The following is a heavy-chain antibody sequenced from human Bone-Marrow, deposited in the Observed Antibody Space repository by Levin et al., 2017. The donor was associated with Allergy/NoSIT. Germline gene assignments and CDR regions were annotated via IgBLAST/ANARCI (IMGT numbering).Heavy chain of an antibody. Sequence: SETLSLTCTVSGGSISSYYWSWIRQPPGKGLEWIGYIYYSGSTNYNPSLKSRVTISVDTSKNQFSLKLSSVTAADTAVYYCARSPAIEVYDSSGYYVDYWGQGTLVTVSS. D-gene: IGHD3-22*01. CDR1: GGSISSYY. CDR3: ARSPAIEVYDSSGYYVDY. J-gene: IGHJ4*02. V-gene: IGHV4-59*08. CDR2: IYYSGST.